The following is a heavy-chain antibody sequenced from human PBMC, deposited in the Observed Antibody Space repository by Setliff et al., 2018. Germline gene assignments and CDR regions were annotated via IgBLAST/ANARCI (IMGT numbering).Heavy chain of an antibody. CDR2: IIPIFGTA. Sequence: VKVSCKASGGTFSSYAISWVRQAPGQGLEWMGGIIPIFGTANYAQKFQGRVTITADESTSTAYMELSSLRSEDTAVYYCARYRVVPAALNWFDPWGQGTLVTVSS. J-gene: IGHJ5*02. CDR1: GGTFSSYA. CDR3: ARYRVVPAALNWFDP. V-gene: IGHV1-69*01. D-gene: IGHD2-2*01.